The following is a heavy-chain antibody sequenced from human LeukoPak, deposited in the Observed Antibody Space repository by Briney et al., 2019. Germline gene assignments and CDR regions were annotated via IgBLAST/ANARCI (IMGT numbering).Heavy chain of an antibody. Sequence: ASVKVSCKASGYTFTSYYMHWVRHAPGQGLEWMAIINPSGGSTSYAQKFQGRVTMTTDTSTSTAYMELRSLRSDDTAVYYCARITYYDILTGYYGYYFDYWGQGTLVTVSS. CDR2: INPSGGST. J-gene: IGHJ4*02. CDR1: GYTFTSYY. D-gene: IGHD3-9*01. V-gene: IGHV1-46*01. CDR3: ARITYYDILTGYYGYYFDY.